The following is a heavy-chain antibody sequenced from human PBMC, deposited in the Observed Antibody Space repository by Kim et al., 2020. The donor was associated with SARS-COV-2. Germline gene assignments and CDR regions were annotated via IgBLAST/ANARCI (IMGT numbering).Heavy chain of an antibody. Sequence: ASVKVSCKASGYTFTGYYMHWVRQAPGQGLEWMGRINPNSGGTNYAQKFQGRVTMTRDTSISTAYMELSRLRSDDTAVYYCARDLGRGYSYPYWYFDLWGRGTLVTVSS. CDR1: GYTFTGYY. J-gene: IGHJ2*01. D-gene: IGHD5-18*01. CDR3: ARDLGRGYSYPYWYFDL. CDR2: INPNSGGT. V-gene: IGHV1-2*06.